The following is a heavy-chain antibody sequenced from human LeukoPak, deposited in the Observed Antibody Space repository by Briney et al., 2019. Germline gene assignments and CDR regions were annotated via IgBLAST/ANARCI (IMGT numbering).Heavy chain of an antibody. J-gene: IGHJ5*02. D-gene: IGHD2-2*01. V-gene: IGHV1-2*02. CDR2: INPNSGGT. CDR1: GYTFTGYY. Sequence: GASVKVSCKASGYTFTGYYMHWVRQAPGQGLEWMGWINPNSGGTNYAQKFQGRVTMTRDTSISTAHMELSRLRSDDTAVYYCARVVPAAFGVDPWGQGTLVTVSS. CDR3: ARVVPAAFGVDP.